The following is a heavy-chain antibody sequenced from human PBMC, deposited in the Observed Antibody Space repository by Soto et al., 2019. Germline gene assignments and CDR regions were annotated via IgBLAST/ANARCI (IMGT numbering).Heavy chain of an antibody. CDR2: IIPRFGTA. CDR1: GGTFSSYA. Sequence: VASVKVSCKASGGTFSSYAISWVRQAPGQGLEWVGGIIPRFGTANYAQKFQGRVTITADKSTSTAYMELSSLRSEDTAMYYCAKVKDDGSGYYRNFDYWGQGTLVTVSS. D-gene: IGHD3-22*01. J-gene: IGHJ4*02. CDR3: AKVKDDGSGYYRNFDY. V-gene: IGHV1-69*06.